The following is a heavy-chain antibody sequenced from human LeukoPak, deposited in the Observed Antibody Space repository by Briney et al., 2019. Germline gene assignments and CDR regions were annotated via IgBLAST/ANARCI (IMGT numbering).Heavy chain of an antibody. CDR2: IYDSGST. CDR1: GGSSSIPDYTYY. J-gene: IGHJ4*02. V-gene: IGHV4-39*07. D-gene: IGHD1-26*01. CDR3: ARLTGSYYDY. Sequence: PSETLSLTCTISGGSSSIPDYTYYWGWIRQPPGKGLEWIGSIYDSGSTYYNSSLKSRVTISLDTSKNLFSLKLTSVTAADTAVYYCARLTGSYYDYWGQGTLVTVSS.